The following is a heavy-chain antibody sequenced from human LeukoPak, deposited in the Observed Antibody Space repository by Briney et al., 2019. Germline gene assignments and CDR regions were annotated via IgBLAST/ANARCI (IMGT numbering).Heavy chain of an antibody. J-gene: IGHJ4*02. Sequence: SQTLSLTCTVSGGSISSGSYYWGWIRQPPGKGLEWIGSIYYSGSTYYKPSLKSRVTISLDTSKNQFSLKLSSVTAADTAVYYCARAYSPPQWSPFDYWGQGTLVTVSS. V-gene: IGHV4-39*07. CDR2: IYYSGST. D-gene: IGHD6-13*01. CDR1: GGSISSGSYY. CDR3: ARAYSPPQWSPFDY.